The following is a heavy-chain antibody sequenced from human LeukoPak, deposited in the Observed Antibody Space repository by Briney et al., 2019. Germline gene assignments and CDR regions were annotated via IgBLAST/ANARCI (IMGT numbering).Heavy chain of an antibody. V-gene: IGHV4-31*03. J-gene: IGHJ5*02. CDR1: GGSISSGVYY. CDR2: IYYSGST. D-gene: IGHD2-2*01. Sequence: SETLSLTCTVSGGSISSGVYYWSWIRQHPGEGLEWIGYIYYSGSTYYNPSLKSRVTISVDTSKNQFSLKLSSVTAADTAVYYCARDVPYCSSTSCYDWFDPWGQGTLVTVSS. CDR3: ARDVPYCSSTSCYDWFDP.